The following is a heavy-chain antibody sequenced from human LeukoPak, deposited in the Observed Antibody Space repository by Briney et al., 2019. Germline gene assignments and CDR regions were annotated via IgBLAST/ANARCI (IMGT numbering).Heavy chain of an antibody. J-gene: IGHJ4*02. Sequence: SVKVSCKASGGTFSSYAISWVRQAPGQGLEWMGGIIPIFGTANYAQKFQGRVTITADKSTSTAYMELSSLRSEDTAVYYCARVLPKGYCSGGSCYAFDNWGQGTLVTVSS. CDR3: ARVLPKGYCSGGSCYAFDN. V-gene: IGHV1-69*06. CDR1: GGTFSSYA. CDR2: IIPIFGTA. D-gene: IGHD2-15*01.